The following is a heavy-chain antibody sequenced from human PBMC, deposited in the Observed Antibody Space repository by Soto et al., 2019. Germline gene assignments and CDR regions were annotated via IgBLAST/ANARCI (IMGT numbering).Heavy chain of an antibody. Sequence: QVQLVESGGGVVQPGRSLRLSCAASGFTFSSYAMHWFRQDPGKGLEWVAVIAYDGRNKYYADSVKGRFTISRDNSKNTLYLQMNSLRIEDTAVYYCARELERVFDYWGQGTLVTVSS. CDR3: ARELERVFDY. V-gene: IGHV3-30*04. CDR1: GFTFSSYA. J-gene: IGHJ4*02. CDR2: IAYDGRNK. D-gene: IGHD1-1*01.